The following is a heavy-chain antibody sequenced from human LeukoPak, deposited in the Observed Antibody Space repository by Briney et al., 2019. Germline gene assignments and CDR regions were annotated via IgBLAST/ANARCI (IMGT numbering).Heavy chain of an antibody. Sequence: GGSLRLSCAASGFTFDDYAMHWVRQAPGKGLEWVSGISWNSGSIVYADSVKGRFTISRDNAKNSLYLQMNSLRAEDTALYYCAKSWGGIAAAQLDYWGQGTLVTVSS. J-gene: IGHJ4*02. V-gene: IGHV3-9*01. CDR3: AKSWGGIAAAQLDY. CDR2: ISWNSGSI. CDR1: GFTFDDYA. D-gene: IGHD6-13*01.